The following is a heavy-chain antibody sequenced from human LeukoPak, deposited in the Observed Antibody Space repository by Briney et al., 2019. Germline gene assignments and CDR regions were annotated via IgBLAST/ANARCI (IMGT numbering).Heavy chain of an antibody. CDR1: GGSISSFY. D-gene: IGHD6-13*01. Sequence: SETLSLTCTVSGGSISSFYWSWIRQPAGKGLEWIGRINTSGSTNYNPSLKSRVTMSVDTSKNQFSLKLSAVTAADTAVYYCARGCLAAAGTCWFDPWGQGTLVTVSS. CDR2: INTSGST. J-gene: IGHJ5*02. V-gene: IGHV4-4*07. CDR3: ARGCLAAAGTCWFDP.